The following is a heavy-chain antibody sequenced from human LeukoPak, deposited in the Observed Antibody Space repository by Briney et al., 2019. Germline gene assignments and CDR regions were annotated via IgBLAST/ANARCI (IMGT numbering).Heavy chain of an antibody. CDR2: IYHSGST. CDR1: GGSISTSYW. CDR3: ARSLGIAVAGNRE. J-gene: IGHJ4*02. Sequence: PSETLSLTCGVPGGSISTSYWWSWVRQPPGKGLEWIGEIYHSGSTNYNPSLKSRVTISMDKSKNQFSLNMSSVTAADTAVYYCARSLGIAVAGNREWGQGTLVTVSS. V-gene: IGHV4-4*02. D-gene: IGHD6-19*01.